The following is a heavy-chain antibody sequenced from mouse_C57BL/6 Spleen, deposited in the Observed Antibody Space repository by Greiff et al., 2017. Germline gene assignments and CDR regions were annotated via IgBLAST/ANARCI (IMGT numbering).Heavy chain of an antibody. V-gene: IGHV1-15*01. D-gene: IGHD3-2*01. CDR1: GYTFTDYE. CDR2: IDPETGGT. J-gene: IGHJ2*01. Sequence: QVQLQQSGAELVRPGASVTLSCKASGYTFTDYEMHWVKPTPVHGLEWIGAIDPETGGTAYNQKFKGKAILTADKSASTAYMELRSMTSEDSAVYYCTRDRGDYFDYWGQGTTLTGSS. CDR3: TRDRGDYFDY.